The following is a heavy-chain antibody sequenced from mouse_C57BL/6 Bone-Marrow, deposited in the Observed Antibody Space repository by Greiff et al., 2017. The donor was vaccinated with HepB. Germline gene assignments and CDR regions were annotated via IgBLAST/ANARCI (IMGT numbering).Heavy chain of an antibody. D-gene: IGHD1-1*01. V-gene: IGHV1-26*01. CDR2: INPNNGGT. Sequence: EVQLQQSGPELVKPGASVKISCKASGYTFTDYYMNWVKQSHGKSLEWIGDINPNNGGTSYNQKFKGKATLTVDKSSSTAYMEFRSLTSEDSAVYYCARCSYGSPWYFDVWGTGTTVTVSS. J-gene: IGHJ1*03. CDR1: GYTFTDYY. CDR3: ARCSYGSPWYFDV.